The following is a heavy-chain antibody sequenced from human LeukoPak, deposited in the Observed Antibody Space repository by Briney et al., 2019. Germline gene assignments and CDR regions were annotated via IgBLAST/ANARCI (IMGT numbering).Heavy chain of an antibody. V-gene: IGHV3-53*01. J-gene: IGHJ4*02. CDR2: IFSGGGT. CDR3: ARGGSTRIYYFDY. CDR1: GFTVSSNY. Sequence: GGSLRLSCAASGFTVSSNYMSWVRQAPGKRLEWVSVIFSGGGTYYADSVKGRFTISRDNFKNTLYLQMNSLRAEDTAVYYCARGGSTRIYYFDYWGQGTLVTVSS.